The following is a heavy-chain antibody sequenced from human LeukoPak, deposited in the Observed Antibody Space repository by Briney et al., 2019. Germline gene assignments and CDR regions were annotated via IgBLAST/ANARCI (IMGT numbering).Heavy chain of an antibody. J-gene: IGHJ3*02. CDR1: GGTFSSYA. V-gene: IGHV1-69*05. Sequence: SVKVSCKASGGTFSSYAISWVRQAPGQGLEWMGGIIPIFGTANYAQKFQGRVTITTDESTSTAYMELSSLRSEDTAVYYCARVIGQLLDPGAFDIWGQGTMVAVSS. CDR3: ARVIGQLLDPGAFDI. D-gene: IGHD2-2*02. CDR2: IIPIFGTA.